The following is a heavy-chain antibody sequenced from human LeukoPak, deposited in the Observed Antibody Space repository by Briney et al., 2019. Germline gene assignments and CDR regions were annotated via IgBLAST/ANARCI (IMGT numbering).Heavy chain of an antibody. D-gene: IGHD3-9*01. CDR3: ARDLYYDILTGRRDAFDI. Sequence: GGSLRLSCEVAGFDFYDYGVIWVRQTPGKGLQWVAGINWRGGITGYGDSVKGRFTISRDNAKNSVYLEMSSLRAEDTALYYCARDLYYDILTGRRDAFDIWGQGTMVTVSS. V-gene: IGHV3-20*04. CDR1: GFDFYDYG. CDR2: INWRGGIT. J-gene: IGHJ3*02.